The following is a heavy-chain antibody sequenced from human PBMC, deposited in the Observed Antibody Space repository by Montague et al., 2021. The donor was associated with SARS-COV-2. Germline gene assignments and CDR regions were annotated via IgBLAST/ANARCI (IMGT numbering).Heavy chain of an antibody. Sequence: TLSLTCTVSGGSISSGGYYWSWIRQHPGKGLEWIGYIYYSGRTYCNPSLKSRVTISVDTSKNQFSLKLSSVTAADTAVYYCARLWGSDIVLMVYAIKGWFDPGGQGTLVTVAS. V-gene: IGHV4-31*03. J-gene: IGHJ5*02. CDR1: GGSISSGGYY. CDR2: IYYSGRT. CDR3: ARLWGSDIVLMVYAIKGWFDP. D-gene: IGHD2-8*01.